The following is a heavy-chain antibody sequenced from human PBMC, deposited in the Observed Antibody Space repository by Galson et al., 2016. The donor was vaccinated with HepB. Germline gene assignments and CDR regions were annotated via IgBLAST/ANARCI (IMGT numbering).Heavy chain of an antibody. CDR2: IYYSGST. D-gene: IGHD5-18*01. Sequence: ETLSLTCTVSGGSISTYYWSWIRQPPGKGLEWIGYIYYSGSTNYNPSLKSRVTISVDTSKNQFSLKLSSVTAADTAVYYCARYTWIHLWPTAYFDYWGQGTLVTVSP. CDR3: ARYTWIHLWPTAYFDY. J-gene: IGHJ4*02. V-gene: IGHV4-59*01. CDR1: GGSISTYY.